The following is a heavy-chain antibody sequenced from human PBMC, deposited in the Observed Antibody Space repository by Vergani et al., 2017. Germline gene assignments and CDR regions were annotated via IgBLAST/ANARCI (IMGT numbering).Heavy chain of an antibody. D-gene: IGHD2-21*01. CDR2: IWYDGSNK. CDR1: GFTFSSYG. V-gene: IGHV3-33*06. J-gene: IGHJ5*02. Sequence: QVQLVESGGGVVQPGRSLRLSCAASGFTFSSYGMHWVRQATGKGLEWVAVIWYDGSNKYYADSVKGRFTISRDNSKNTLYLQMNSLRAEDTAVYYCAKEPGLVIGWFDPWGQGTLVTVSS. CDR3: AKEPGLVIGWFDP.